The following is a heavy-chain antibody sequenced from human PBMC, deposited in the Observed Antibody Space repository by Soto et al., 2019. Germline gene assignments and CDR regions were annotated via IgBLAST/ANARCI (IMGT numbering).Heavy chain of an antibody. Sequence: QVQLVQSGAEVKKPGASVKVSCKASGYTFTNFGISWVRQAPGQGLEWMGWISAYNGNTNYAQKXQXXXTXXTDTSTSTAYMEVRSLRFDDTAVYYCARGGTPLDYWGQGTLVTVSS. V-gene: IGHV1-18*01. CDR3: ARGGTPLDY. D-gene: IGHD3-16*01. CDR1: GYTFTNFG. J-gene: IGHJ4*02. CDR2: ISAYNGNT.